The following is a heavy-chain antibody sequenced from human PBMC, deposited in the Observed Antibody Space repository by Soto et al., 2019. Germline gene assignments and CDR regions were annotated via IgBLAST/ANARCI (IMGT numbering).Heavy chain of an antibody. D-gene: IGHD3-16*01. CDR1: GYTFTNHG. V-gene: IGHV1-18*04. Sequence: QVQLGQSGAEVKKPGASVKVSCKTSGYTFTNHGINWVRQAPGQGLEWMGWINTYNANVNYAQKLQGRVTMTTDTSTSTAYMDLRSLTSDDTAVYYCARDRVAGIWGDAFDIWGQGTMVTVSS. J-gene: IGHJ3*02. CDR3: ARDRVAGIWGDAFDI. CDR2: INTYNANV.